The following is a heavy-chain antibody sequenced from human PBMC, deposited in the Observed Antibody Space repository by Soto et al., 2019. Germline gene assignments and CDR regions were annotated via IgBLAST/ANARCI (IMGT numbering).Heavy chain of an antibody. CDR3: AREKGYSYGYRWFDP. V-gene: IGHV1-2*02. D-gene: IGHD5-18*01. J-gene: IGHJ5*02. CDR1: GYTFTGYY. Sequence: ASVKVSCKASGYTFTGYYMHWVRQAPGQGLEWMGWINPNSGGTNYAQKFQGMVTMTRDTYLSTAYMELSRLRSDDTAVYYCAREKGYSYGYRWFDPCGQGTLVTVYS. CDR2: INPNSGGT.